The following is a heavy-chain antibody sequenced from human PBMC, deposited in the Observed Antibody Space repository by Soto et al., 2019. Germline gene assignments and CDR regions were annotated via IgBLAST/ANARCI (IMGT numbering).Heavy chain of an antibody. CDR2: ISPRSGGT. CDR1: GYTFIDYS. J-gene: IGHJ4*02. D-gene: IGHD3-9*01. CDR3: ARPPGYISDWYYFDL. Sequence: ASVKVSCKASGYTFIDYSMNWVRQAPGQGFEWMGRISPRSGGTNYAQKFQGRVTMTWDTSLNTAYMELSSLISEDTAVYYCARPPGYISDWYYFDLWGQGTLVTVSS. V-gene: IGHV1-2*02.